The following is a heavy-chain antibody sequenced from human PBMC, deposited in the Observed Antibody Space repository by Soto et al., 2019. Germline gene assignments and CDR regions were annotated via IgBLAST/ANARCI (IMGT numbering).Heavy chain of an antibody. Sequence: SETLSLTCAVSGGSISSGGYSWSWIRHPPGKGLEWIGYIYHSGYTYYNPSLKSRVTISVDRSKNQFSLKLSSVTAADTAVYYCARAHYGDYGYGLDVWGQGTTVTVSS. D-gene: IGHD4-17*01. V-gene: IGHV4-30-2*01. J-gene: IGHJ6*02. CDR1: GGSISSGGYS. CDR3: ARAHYGDYGYGLDV. CDR2: IYHSGYT.